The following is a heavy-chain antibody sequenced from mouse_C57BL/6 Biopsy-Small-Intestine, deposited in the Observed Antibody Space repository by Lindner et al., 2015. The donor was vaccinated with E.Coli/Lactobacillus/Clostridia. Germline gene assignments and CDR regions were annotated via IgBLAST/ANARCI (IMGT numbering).Heavy chain of an antibody. Sequence: VQLQESGAELVRPGTSVKVSCKASGYAFTNYLIEWVKQRPGQGLEWIGVINPGSGGTNYNEKFKGKATLTADKSSSTAYMQLSSLTSEDSAVYFCARESYLYFDYWGQGTTLTVSS. J-gene: IGHJ2*01. D-gene: IGHD2-12*01. CDR2: INPGSGGT. CDR1: GYAFTNYL. CDR3: ARESYLYFDY. V-gene: IGHV1-54*01.